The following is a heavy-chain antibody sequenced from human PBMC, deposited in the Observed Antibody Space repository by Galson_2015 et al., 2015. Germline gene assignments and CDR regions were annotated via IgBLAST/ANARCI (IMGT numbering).Heavy chain of an antibody. V-gene: IGHV3-53*01. CDR3: ARGGSYYYFDY. CDR1: GFTVSSNY. D-gene: IGHD1-26*01. J-gene: IGHJ4*02. CDR2: IYSGGST. Sequence: SLRLSCAASGFTVSSNYMSWVRQAPGKGLEWVSVIYSGGSTYYADSVKGRFTISRDNSKNTLYLQTNSLRAEDTAVYYCARGGSYYYFDYWGQGTLVTVSS.